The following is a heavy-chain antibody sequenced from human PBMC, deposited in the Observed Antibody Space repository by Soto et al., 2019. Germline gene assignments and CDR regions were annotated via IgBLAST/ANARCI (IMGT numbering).Heavy chain of an antibody. Sequence: SAPLSISDTVSGDSIISRSYYWVWILQPPGKGLEWIGTIYYSGNTYYNASLKSRVTISVATSKTQFSLKLSSVTAADTAVYYCARQVHCTNGVCYFDYWGQGTLVTVSS. D-gene: IGHD2-8*01. CDR2: IYYSGNT. CDR1: GDSIISRSYY. V-gene: IGHV4-39*01. J-gene: IGHJ4*02. CDR3: ARQVHCTNGVCYFDY.